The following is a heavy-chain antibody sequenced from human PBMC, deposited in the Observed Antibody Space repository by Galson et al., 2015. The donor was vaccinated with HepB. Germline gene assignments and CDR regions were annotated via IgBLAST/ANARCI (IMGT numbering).Heavy chain of an antibody. CDR3: AKVAVARGAEYFQP. CDR2: ISYDGSNK. D-gene: IGHD6-19*01. J-gene: IGHJ1*01. V-gene: IGHV3-30*18. CDR1: GFTFSSYG. Sequence: SLRLSCAASGFTFSSYGMHWVRQAPGKGLEWVAVISYDGSNKYYADSVKGRFTISRDNSKNTLYLQMNSLRAEDTAVYYCAKVAVARGAEYFQPWGQGTLVTVSS.